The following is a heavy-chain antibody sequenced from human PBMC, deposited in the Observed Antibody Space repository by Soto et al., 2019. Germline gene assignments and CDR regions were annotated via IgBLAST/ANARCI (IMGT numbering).Heavy chain of an antibody. CDR3: AKDGRIAAAPLKYYYYYYGMDV. CDR2: ISGSGGST. D-gene: IGHD6-13*01. V-gene: IGHV3-23*01. CDR1: GFTFSSYA. J-gene: IGHJ6*02. Sequence: PGGSLRLSCAASGFTFSSYAMSWVRQAPGKGLEWVSAISGSGGSTYYADSVKGRFTISRGNSKNTLYLQMNSLRAEDTAVYYCAKDGRIAAAPLKYYYYYYGMDVWGQGTTVTVSS.